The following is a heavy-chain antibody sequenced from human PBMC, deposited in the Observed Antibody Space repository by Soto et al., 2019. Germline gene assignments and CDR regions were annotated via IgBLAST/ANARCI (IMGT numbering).Heavy chain of an antibody. CDR2: IIPIFVTT. CDR3: AGRRAVGTSYYYYGMDV. CDR1: GGTFSSYA. V-gene: IGHV1-69*13. J-gene: IGHJ6*02. D-gene: IGHD1-26*01. Sequence: SVKVSCKPSGGTFSSYAISWVRQAPGQGLEWMGGIIPIFVTTNYAQKFQGRVTITADESTSTAYMELSSLKSEDTAVFFCAGRRAVGTSYYYYGMDVWGQGTTVTVSS.